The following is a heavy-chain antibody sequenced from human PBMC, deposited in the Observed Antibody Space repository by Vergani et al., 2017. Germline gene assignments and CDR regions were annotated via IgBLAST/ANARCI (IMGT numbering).Heavy chain of an antibody. CDR2: ISSSSSYI. V-gene: IGHV3-21*01. CDR3: ANLPGGYDFWSGYYWSGMDV. Sequence: EVQLVESGGGLVKPGGSLRLSCAASGFTFSSYSMNWVRQAPGKGLEWVSSISSSSSYIYYADSVKGRFTISRDNAKNSLYLQMNSLRAEDTAVYYCANLPGGYDFWSGYYWSGMDVWGQGTTVTVSS. D-gene: IGHD3-3*01. CDR1: GFTFSSYS. J-gene: IGHJ6*02.